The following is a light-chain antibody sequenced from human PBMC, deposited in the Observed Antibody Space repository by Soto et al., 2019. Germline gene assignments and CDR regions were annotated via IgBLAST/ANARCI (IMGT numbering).Light chain of an antibody. CDR2: KAS. Sequence: DIKMTQSPSTLSASVGDRVTITCRASQSISSWLAWYQQKPGKVPKLLIYKASSLESGVPSRFSGSGSGTEFNLTISSLQPDDYGTYYCQEYNSHSRYTFGQGTKPEI. CDR1: QSISSW. V-gene: IGKV1-5*03. CDR3: QEYNSHSRYT. J-gene: IGKJ2*01.